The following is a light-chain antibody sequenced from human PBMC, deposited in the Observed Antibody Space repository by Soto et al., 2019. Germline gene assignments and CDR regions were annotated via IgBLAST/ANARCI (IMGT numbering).Light chain of an antibody. CDR2: VAS. Sequence: IQMTQSPSSLSASVGDRVTITCRASQSISSHLNWYQQKPWTAPKRLIYVASSLQNGTPSRLTGSGSGTDFTLTISTLQPEDFPIYYCQQSDSTPYTLGPGTKLEIK. CDR1: QSISSH. CDR3: QQSDSTPYT. V-gene: IGKV1-39*01. J-gene: IGKJ2*01.